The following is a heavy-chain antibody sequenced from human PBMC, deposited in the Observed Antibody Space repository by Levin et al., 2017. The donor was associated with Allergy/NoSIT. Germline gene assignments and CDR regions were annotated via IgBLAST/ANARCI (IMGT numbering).Heavy chain of an antibody. J-gene: IGHJ6*02. CDR3: AKSGGVKWYYYYYGMDG. D-gene: IGHD2-21*01. V-gene: IGHV3-23*01. CDR1: GFTFSSYA. CDR2: ISGSGGST. Sequence: GGSLRLSCAASGFTFSSYAMSWVRQAPGKGLEWVSAISGSGGSTYYADSVKGRFTISRDNSKNTLYLQMNSLRAEDTAVYYCAKSGGVKWYYYYYGMDGWGQGTTVTVSS.